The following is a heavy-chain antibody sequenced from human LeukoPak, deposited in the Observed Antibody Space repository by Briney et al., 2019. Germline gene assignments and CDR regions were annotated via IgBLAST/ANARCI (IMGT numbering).Heavy chain of an antibody. Sequence: GESLKISCKGSGYTFTNYWIGWVHQMPGKGLEWMGIIWPSDSDTRYSPSFQGQVTISADKSISTAYLQWSSLKASDTAIYFCARRISGYYIDYWGQGTLVSVSS. CDR2: IWPSDSDT. CDR3: ARRISGYYIDY. CDR1: GYTFTNYW. V-gene: IGHV5-51*07. J-gene: IGHJ4*02. D-gene: IGHD1-26*01.